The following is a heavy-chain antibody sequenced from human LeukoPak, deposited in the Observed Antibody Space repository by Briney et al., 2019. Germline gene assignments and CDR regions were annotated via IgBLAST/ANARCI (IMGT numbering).Heavy chain of an antibody. D-gene: IGHD1-20*01. CDR3: ARDDNWNDKPFDF. V-gene: IGHV3-48*03. Sequence: PGGSLRLSCAASGFTFSSYEMNWVRQAPGKGLEWVSYISSSGSTIYYADSVKGRFTISRDNAKNSLYLQMHSLRVEDTALYYCARDDNWNDKPFDFWGQGTLVTVSS. CDR1: GFTFSSYE. J-gene: IGHJ4*02. CDR2: ISSSGSTI.